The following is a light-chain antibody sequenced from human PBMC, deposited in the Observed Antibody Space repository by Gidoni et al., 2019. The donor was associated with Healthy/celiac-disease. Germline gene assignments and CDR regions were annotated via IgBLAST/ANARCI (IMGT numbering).Light chain of an antibody. V-gene: IGKV3-11*01. CDR1: QSVSSY. J-gene: IGKJ4*01. CDR3: QQRRNWPPKLT. CDR2: DAS. Sequence: EIVLTQSTATLSLSPGERATLSCRASQSVSSYLAWSQLKSGQATRLLIYDASNRATGIPARFSGSRSGPEFTLTISSLETEDFAVYYCQQRRNWPPKLTFGGGTKVEIK.